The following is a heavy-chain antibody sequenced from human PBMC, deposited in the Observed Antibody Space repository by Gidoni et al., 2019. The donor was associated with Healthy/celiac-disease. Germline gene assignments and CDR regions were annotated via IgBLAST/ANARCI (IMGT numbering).Heavy chain of an antibody. D-gene: IGHD6-13*01. CDR3: AKTGIPYPAAAGTAVFDY. Sequence: EVQLLESGGGLVQPGGSLRLSCAASGFTFSSYAMSWVRQAPGKGLEWVSAISGSGGSTYYADSVKGRFTISRDNSKNTLYLQMNSLRAEDTAVYYCAKTGIPYPAAAGTAVFDYWGQGTLVTVSS. CDR1: GFTFSSYA. V-gene: IGHV3-23*01. CDR2: ISGSGGST. J-gene: IGHJ4*02.